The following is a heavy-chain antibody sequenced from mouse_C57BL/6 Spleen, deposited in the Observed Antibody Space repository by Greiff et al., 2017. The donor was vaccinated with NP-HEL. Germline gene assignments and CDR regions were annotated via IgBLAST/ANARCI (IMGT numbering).Heavy chain of an antibody. CDR2: IDPSDSYT. CDR1: GYTFTSYW. V-gene: IGHV1-69*01. D-gene: IGHD1-1*01. CDR3: ARSYYGSSDYAMDY. J-gene: IGHJ4*01. Sequence: VQLQQPGAELVMPGASVKLSCKASGYTFTSYWMHWVKQRPGQGLEWIGEIDPSDSYTNYNQKFKGKSTLTVDKSSSTAYMQLSSLTSEDSAVYYCARSYYGSSDYAMDYWGQGTSVTVSS.